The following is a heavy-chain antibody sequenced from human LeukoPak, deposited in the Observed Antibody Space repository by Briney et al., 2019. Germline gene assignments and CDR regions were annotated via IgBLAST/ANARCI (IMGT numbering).Heavy chain of an antibody. CDR2: IYYSGST. Sequence: PSETLSLTCTVSGGSISSSSYYWGWIRQPPGKGLEWIGSIYYSGSTYYNPSLKSRVTISVDTSKNQFSLKLSSVTAADTAVYYCARASTVTNGYYYYGMDVWGQGTTVTVSS. J-gene: IGHJ6*02. CDR1: GGSISSSSYY. D-gene: IGHD4-4*01. V-gene: IGHV4-39*07. CDR3: ARASTVTNGYYYYGMDV.